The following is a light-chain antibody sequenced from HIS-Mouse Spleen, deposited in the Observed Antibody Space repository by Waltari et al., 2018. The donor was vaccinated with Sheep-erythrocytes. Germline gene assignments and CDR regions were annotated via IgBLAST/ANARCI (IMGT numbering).Light chain of an antibody. CDR3: QVWDSSSDHPV. J-gene: IGLJ3*02. CDR2: DDS. V-gene: IGLV3-21*02. Sequence: SYVLTQPPSVSVAPGQTARTTCGGNNIGSKSGHWYQQKPGQAPVLVVYDDSDRPSGIPERFSGSNSGNTATLTISRVEAGDEADYYCQVWDSSSDHPVFGGGTKLTVL. CDR1: NIGSKS.